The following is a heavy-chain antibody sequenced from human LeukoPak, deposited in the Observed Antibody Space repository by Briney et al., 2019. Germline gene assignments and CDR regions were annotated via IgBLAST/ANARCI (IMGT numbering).Heavy chain of an antibody. D-gene: IGHD3-22*01. Sequence: SETLSLTCIVSGGSISSSGYYWGWIRQPPGKGLEWIGSISSGGSTHYIPSLKSRVTISVDTPKNQFSLELSSVTAADTAVYYCARRSYDGSGYYYVDYWGQGTLVTVSS. J-gene: IGHJ4*02. CDR2: ISSGGST. CDR1: GGSISSSGYY. CDR3: ARRSYDGSGYYYVDY. V-gene: IGHV4-39*01.